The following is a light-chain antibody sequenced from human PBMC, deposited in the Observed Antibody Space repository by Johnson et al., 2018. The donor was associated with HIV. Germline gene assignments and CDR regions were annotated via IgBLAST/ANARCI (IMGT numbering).Light chain of an antibody. Sequence: QSVLTQPPSVSAAPGQKVTISCSGSSSNIGNNYVSWYQQLPGTAPKLLIYENNKRPSGIPDRFSGSKSGTSATLGITGLQTGDEADYYCGTWDNSLNVYVFRTRTKVTVL. CDR2: ENN. V-gene: IGLV1-51*02. J-gene: IGLJ1*01. CDR1: SSNIGNNY. CDR3: GTWDNSLNVYV.